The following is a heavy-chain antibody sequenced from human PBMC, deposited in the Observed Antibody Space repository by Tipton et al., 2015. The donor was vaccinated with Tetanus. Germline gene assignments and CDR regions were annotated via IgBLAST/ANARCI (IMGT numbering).Heavy chain of an antibody. CDR1: GFTFSTYY. Sequence: QSGPEVKKPGASVKVSCKASGFTFSTYYMHWVRQAPGQGLEYMGIINPSGSTTGYTQKFQGRVTMTRDASTSTLYMELSGLTSEDTAVYYCARGFYYMDVWGKGTTVTVSS. J-gene: IGHJ6*03. V-gene: IGHV1-46*01. CDR3: ARGFYYMDV. CDR2: INPSGSTT.